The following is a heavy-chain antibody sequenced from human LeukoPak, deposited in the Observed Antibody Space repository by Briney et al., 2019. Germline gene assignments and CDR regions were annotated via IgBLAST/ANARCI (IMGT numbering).Heavy chain of an antibody. CDR2: IKQDGSEK. J-gene: IGHJ3*02. CDR1: VFTFSNYW. D-gene: IGHD3-9*01. Sequence: PGGSLRLSCTPSVFTFSNYWMSYVRQAPGKGLEWVANIKQDGSEKYYVDSVKGRFTISRDNAKNSLYLQMSSLRADDTAVYYCARGWGYDVLTGHAPGAVDMWGQGTMVTVSS. V-gene: IGHV3-7*04. CDR3: ARGWGYDVLTGHAPGAVDM.